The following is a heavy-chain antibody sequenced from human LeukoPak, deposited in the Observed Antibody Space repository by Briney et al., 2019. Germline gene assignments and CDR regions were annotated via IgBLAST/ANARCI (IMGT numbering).Heavy chain of an antibody. CDR2: MKQDGSKR. J-gene: IGHJ4*02. V-gene: IGHV3-7*04. D-gene: IGHD5-24*01. Sequence: GGSLRLSCAASGFMFSKYAMSWVRQAPGKGLEWVANMKQDGSKRSYVDSVKGRFTISRDNAKNSLYLQMNSLRAEDTAIYYCTRVGYIDEGIDYWGQGTLVTVSS. CDR3: TRVGYIDEGIDY. CDR1: GFMFSKYA.